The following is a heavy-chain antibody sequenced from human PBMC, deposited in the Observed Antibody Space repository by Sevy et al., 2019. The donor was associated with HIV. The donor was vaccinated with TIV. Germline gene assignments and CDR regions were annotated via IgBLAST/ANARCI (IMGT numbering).Heavy chain of an antibody. CDR3: AKAVFVTVPGRGAFDI. CDR1: GFTFGDYA. V-gene: IGHV3-9*01. CDR2: VGWNSGSI. Sequence: GGSLRLSCAVSGFTFGDYAMHWVRQAPGKGLEWVSGVGWNSGSIGYADSVQGRFTISRDNGKNSLYLQMNSLRAEDTALSYCAKAVFVTVPGRGAFDIWGQGTMVTVSS. J-gene: IGHJ3*02. D-gene: IGHD6-19*01.